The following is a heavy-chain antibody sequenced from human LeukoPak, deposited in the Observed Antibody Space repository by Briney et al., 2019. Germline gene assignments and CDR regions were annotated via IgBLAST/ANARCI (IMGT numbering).Heavy chain of an antibody. J-gene: IGHJ5*02. Sequence: SETLSLTCAVYGGSFSGYYWSWIRQPPGKGLEWIGEINHSGSTNYNPSLKSRVTISVDTSKNQLSLKLSSVTAADTAVYYCASYYPPHWFDPWGQGTLVTVSS. CDR2: INHSGST. V-gene: IGHV4-34*01. D-gene: IGHD1-26*01. CDR3: ASYYPPHWFDP. CDR1: GGSFSGYY.